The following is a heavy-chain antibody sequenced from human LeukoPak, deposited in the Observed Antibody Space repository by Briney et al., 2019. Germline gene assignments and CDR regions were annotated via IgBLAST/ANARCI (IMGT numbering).Heavy chain of an antibody. CDR3: AKGFGDSRWFDP. Sequence: PGGSLRLSCAASGFTFSSYAMGWVRRPPGKGPEWVSTISGSGDSTYYADSVKGRFTIFRDNSKKTLYVQMSSLRAEDTAVYYCAKGFGDSRWFDPWGQGTLVTVSS. CDR2: ISGSGDST. J-gene: IGHJ5*02. D-gene: IGHD4-17*01. V-gene: IGHV3-23*01. CDR1: GFTFSSYA.